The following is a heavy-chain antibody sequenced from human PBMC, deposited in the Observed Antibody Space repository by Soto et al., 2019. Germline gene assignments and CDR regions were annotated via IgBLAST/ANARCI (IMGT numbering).Heavy chain of an antibody. V-gene: IGHV3-33*01. D-gene: IGHD4-17*01. Sequence: QVQLVESGAGVVQPGRSLRLSCAASGFSFSDYGMHWVRQAPGKGLEWVAAIWYDGSHKYHADSVKDRFTISRDNSKNTLYWQMDSLSAEDTAVYYCARGATIERGERDFDYWGQGALVTVSS. J-gene: IGHJ4*02. CDR3: ARGATIERGERDFDY. CDR1: GFSFSDYG. CDR2: IWYDGSHK.